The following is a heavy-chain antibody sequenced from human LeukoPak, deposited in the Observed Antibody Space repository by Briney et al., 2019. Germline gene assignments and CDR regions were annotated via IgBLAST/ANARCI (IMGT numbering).Heavy chain of an antibody. CDR1: GFTVSSNY. CDR3: ASFRFGEFYFDY. D-gene: IGHD3-10*01. J-gene: IGHJ4*02. Sequence: GVLRLSCAASGFTVSSNYMSWFRQAPGKGLEWVSVIYSGGSTYYADSVKGRFTISRDNSKNTLYLQMNSLRAEDTAVYYCASFRFGEFYFDYWGQGTLVTVSS. V-gene: IGHV3-66*01. CDR2: IYSGGST.